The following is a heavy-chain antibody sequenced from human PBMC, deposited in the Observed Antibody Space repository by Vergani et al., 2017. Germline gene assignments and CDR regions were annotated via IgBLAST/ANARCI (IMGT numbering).Heavy chain of an antibody. J-gene: IGHJ3*02. D-gene: IGHD4-17*01. CDR3: ASIRGPKSKTTVTHDAFDI. CDR1: GYTFTSYG. CDR2: ISAYNGNT. Sequence: QVQLVQSGAEVKKPGASVKVSCKASGYTFTSYGISWVRQAPGQGLEWMGWISAYNGNTNYAQKLQGKVTMTTDTSTSTAYMELRSLRSDDTAVYYCASIRGPKSKTTVTHDAFDIWGQGTMVTVSS. V-gene: IGHV1-18*01.